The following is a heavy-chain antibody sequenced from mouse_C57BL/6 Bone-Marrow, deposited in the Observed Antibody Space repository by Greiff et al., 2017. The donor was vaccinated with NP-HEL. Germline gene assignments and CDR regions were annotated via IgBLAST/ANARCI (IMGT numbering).Heavy chain of an antibody. D-gene: IGHD1-1*01. J-gene: IGHJ4*01. Sequence: EVKLMESGGGLVKPGGSLQLSCAASGFTFSDYGMHWVRQAPEKGLEWVAYISSGSSTIYYADTVKGRFTISRDNAKNTLFLQMTSLRSEDTAMYYCARPGYYGSSYYAMDYWGQGTSVTVSS. CDR1: GFTFSDYG. V-gene: IGHV5-17*01. CDR3: ARPGYYGSSYYAMDY. CDR2: ISSGSSTI.